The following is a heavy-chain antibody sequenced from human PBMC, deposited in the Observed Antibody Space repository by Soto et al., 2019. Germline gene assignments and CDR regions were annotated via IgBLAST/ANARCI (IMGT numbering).Heavy chain of an antibody. CDR3: ARAGSGPPWHWYFDL. V-gene: IGHV4-30-2*01. CDR1: GGSISRGVYS. Sequence: PSETRSRTWAVSGGSISRGVYSWSSIRQPPGKVLDWIGYIYHSGSTYYNPSLKSRVIISVDRSKNQFSLKLSSVTAADTAVYYCARAGSGPPWHWYFDLWGRGTLVTVSS. D-gene: IGHD2-15*01. J-gene: IGHJ2*01. CDR2: IYHSGST.